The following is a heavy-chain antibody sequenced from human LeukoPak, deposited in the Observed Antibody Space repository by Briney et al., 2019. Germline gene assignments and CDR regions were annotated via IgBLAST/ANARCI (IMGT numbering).Heavy chain of an antibody. CDR1: GFTFSSYA. CDR2: ISSSSSTI. V-gene: IGHV3-48*02. CDR3: ARDRRYQLLYRAGYGMDV. Sequence: GRSLRLSCAASGFTFSSYAMGWVRQAPGKWREWDSYISSSSSTIYYADSVKGRFTISRDNAKNSLYLQMNILRDEDTAVYYCARDRRYQLLYRAGYGMDVWGQGTTVTVSS. D-gene: IGHD2-2*02. J-gene: IGHJ6*02.